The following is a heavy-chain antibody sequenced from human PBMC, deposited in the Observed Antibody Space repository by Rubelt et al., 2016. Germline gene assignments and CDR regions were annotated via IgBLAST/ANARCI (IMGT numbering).Heavy chain of an antibody. CDR3: TTDRYYYDSSGFPWFDP. CDR2: IKSKTDGGTT. D-gene: IGHD3-22*01. J-gene: IGHJ5*02. CDR1: GFTFSNAW. V-gene: IGHV3-15*01. Sequence: SLRLSCAASGFTFSNAWMSWVRQAPGKGLEWVGRIKSKTDGGTTDYAAPVKGRFTISRDDSKNTLYLQMNSLKTEDTAVYYCTTDRYYYDSSGFPWFDPCGQGTLVTVSS.